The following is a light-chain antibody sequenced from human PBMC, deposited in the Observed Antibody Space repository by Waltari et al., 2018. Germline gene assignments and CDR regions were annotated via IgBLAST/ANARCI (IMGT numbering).Light chain of an antibody. CDR1: SSDVARYNL. Sequence: QSALTQPASVSGSPGQSITISCTGTSSDVARYNLISWYQQHPDKAPKLMIYEGSQRTSGVSNRFSGSTCGPKGSMTISSLQAEDEADYYRCSYAGVVFGGGTKQTV. CDR3: CSYAGVV. CDR2: EGS. J-gene: IGLJ2*01. V-gene: IGLV2-23*01.